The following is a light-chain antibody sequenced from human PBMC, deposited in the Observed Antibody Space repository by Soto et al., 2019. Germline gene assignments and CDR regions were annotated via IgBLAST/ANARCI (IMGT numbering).Light chain of an antibody. Sequence: QSVLTQPPSASGTPGQRVTISCSGSNSNIGKNSVNWFPQLPGTAPKLLFYNNDQWLSGVPDRFSGSKSGTSASLAISGLQSDDAAVYYCAAWDDSLHGVVFGGGTQLTVL. V-gene: IGLV1-44*01. J-gene: IGLJ7*01. CDR2: NND. CDR1: NSNIGKNS. CDR3: AAWDDSLHGVV.